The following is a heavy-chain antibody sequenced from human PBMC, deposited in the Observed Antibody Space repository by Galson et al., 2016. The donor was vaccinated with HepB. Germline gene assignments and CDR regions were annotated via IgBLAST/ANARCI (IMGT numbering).Heavy chain of an antibody. CDR1: GFTFSESG. V-gene: IGHV3-73*01. CDR2: IRDIGNSYAT. D-gene: IGHD3-10*01. Sequence: SLRLSCAASGFTFSESGIHWVRQASGKGLEWIGRIRDIGNSYATAYAASVVGRFTISRDDSKNTAYLRMNNLKTEDTAVYYCARFRPLTSHYGNTEQLEHWGQGTLVTVSS. CDR3: ARFRPLTSHYGNTEQLEH. J-gene: IGHJ5*02.